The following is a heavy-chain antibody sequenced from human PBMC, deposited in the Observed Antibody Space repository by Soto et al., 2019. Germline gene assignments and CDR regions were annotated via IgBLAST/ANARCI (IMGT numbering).Heavy chain of an antibody. Sequence: GASVKVSCKASGGTFSSYAISWVRQAPGQGLEWMGGIIPIFGTANYAQKFQGRVTITADESTSTAYMELSSLRSGDTAVYYCASRYCSSTSCYNLMIMRPFDYWGQGTLVTVSS. D-gene: IGHD2-2*02. CDR1: GGTFSSYA. CDR2: IIPIFGTA. J-gene: IGHJ4*02. CDR3: ASRYCSSTSCYNLMIMRPFDY. V-gene: IGHV1-69*13.